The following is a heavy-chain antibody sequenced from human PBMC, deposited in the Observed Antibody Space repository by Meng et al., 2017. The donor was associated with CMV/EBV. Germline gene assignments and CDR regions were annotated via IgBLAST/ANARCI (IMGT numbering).Heavy chain of an antibody. J-gene: IGHJ5*02. V-gene: IGHV3-23*01. CDR2: ITRSGDRT. CDR3: ALPGQTGGYCTS. Sequence: GESLKISCAASGFPFSNSDMNWVRQAPGKGLEWVSTITRSGDRTYYADSVRGRFTISRDNSKSTLWLQMNNLRADGTAVYYCALPGQTGGYCTSWGQGALVTVSS. CDR1: GFPFSNSD. D-gene: IGHD1-26*01.